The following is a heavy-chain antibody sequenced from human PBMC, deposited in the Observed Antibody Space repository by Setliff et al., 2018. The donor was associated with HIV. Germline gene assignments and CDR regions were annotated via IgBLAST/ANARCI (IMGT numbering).Heavy chain of an antibody. CDR3: ARGLGGGLEGSDYMDV. Sequence: ASVKVSCKASGYTFTGYYLHWVRQAPGQGLEWMGWINPKSGGTNYAQNFQVRVTITRDTSISTAYMELSRLRSDDTAVYYCARGLGGGLEGSDYMDVWGKGTTVTVSS. CDR1: GYTFTGYY. CDR2: INPKSGGT. V-gene: IGHV1-2*02. J-gene: IGHJ6*03. D-gene: IGHD2-15*01.